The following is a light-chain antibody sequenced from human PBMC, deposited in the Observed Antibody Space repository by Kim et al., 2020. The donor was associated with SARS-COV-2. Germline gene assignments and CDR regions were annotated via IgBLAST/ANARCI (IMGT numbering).Light chain of an antibody. CDR2: LNGDGSH. J-gene: IGLJ3*02. CDR3: QTWGTGIRV. Sequence: QPVLTQSPSASASLGASVKLTCTLSSEHSRYAIAWHQQQPEKGPRYLMKLNGDGSHSKGDGIPDRFSGSSSGTERYLTISSLQSEDEADYYCQTWGTGIRVFGGGTKVTVL. V-gene: IGLV4-69*01. CDR1: SEHSRYA.